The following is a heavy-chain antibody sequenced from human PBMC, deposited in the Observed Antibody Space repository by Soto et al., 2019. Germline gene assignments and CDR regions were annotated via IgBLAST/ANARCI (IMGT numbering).Heavy chain of an antibody. CDR1: GFTCSIYV. V-gene: IGHV3-64*04. D-gene: IGHD3-10*01. Sequence: PGGSLRLSCSASGFTCSIYVMHWVCQAPGKGLEYVSSISTNGGSTDYAAPVKGRFTISRDDSKNTLYLQMNSLKTEDTAIYYSTTNAYASRSFYKEYLQHSGQGTLVTVSS. J-gene: IGHJ1*01. CDR3: TTNAYASRSFYKEYLQH. CDR2: ISTNGGST.